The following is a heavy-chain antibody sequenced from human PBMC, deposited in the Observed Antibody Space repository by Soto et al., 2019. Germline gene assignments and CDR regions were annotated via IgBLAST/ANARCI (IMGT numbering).Heavy chain of an antibody. CDR3: ARDLDNWNDSNWFDP. CDR1: GGTFSSYA. CDR2: IIPIFGTA. Sequence: GASVKVSCKASGGTFSSYAISWVQQAPGQGLEWMGGIIPIFGTANYAQKFQGRVTITADESTSTAYMELSSLRSEDTAVYYCARDLDNWNDSNWFDPWGQGTLVT. J-gene: IGHJ5*02. V-gene: IGHV1-69*13. D-gene: IGHD1-20*01.